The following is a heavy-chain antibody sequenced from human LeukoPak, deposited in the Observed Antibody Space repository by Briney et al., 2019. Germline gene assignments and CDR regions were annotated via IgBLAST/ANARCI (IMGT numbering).Heavy chain of an antibody. J-gene: IGHJ4*02. V-gene: IGHV3-7*01. CDR1: GFTFDDYG. CDR3: SKSLDY. CDR2: IKEDGSQT. Sequence: PGGSLRLSCAASGFTFDDYGMSWVRQAPGKGLEWVANIKEDGSQTYYVDSAKGRFTISRDNAKNSLYLQMDSLRVEDTAIYYCSKSLDYWGRGTLVTVSS.